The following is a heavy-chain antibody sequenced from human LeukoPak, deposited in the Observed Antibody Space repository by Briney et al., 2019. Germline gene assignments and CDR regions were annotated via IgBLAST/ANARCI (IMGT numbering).Heavy chain of an antibody. CDR1: GFPFSSYW. V-gene: IGHV3-74*01. J-gene: IGHJ6*02. Sequence: TGGSLRLSCAASGFPFSSYWMHWVRQVPGKGLLWVSRISSDGSATIYADSVRGRFTISRDNAKNTLYLQMSGLRVEDAAVYHCASDSPYYGMDVWGQGTTVTVSS. CDR3: ASDSPYYGMDV. CDR2: ISSDGSAT.